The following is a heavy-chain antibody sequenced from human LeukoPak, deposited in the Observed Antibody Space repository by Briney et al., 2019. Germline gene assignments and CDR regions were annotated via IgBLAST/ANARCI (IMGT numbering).Heavy chain of an antibody. J-gene: IGHJ4*02. CDR1: GSSINKYY. CDR2: IHYSGTT. CDR3: AGGGQWLSFDQ. Sequence: PSETLSLTCSVSGSSINKYYWSWIRQPPGKGLEWIGYIHYSGTTNYNPSPKSRVTISVDTSKSQLSLNLISVTAADAAVYYCAGGGQWLSFDQWGQGTLVTVSS. V-gene: IGHV4-59*01. D-gene: IGHD6-19*01.